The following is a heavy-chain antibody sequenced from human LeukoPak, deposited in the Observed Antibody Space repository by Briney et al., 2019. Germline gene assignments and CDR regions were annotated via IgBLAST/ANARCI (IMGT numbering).Heavy chain of an antibody. CDR1: GGTFSSYA. D-gene: IGHD1-7*01. J-gene: IGHJ4*02. CDR2: IIPIFGTA. CDR3: AREGWNYAYDY. V-gene: IGHV1-69*06. Sequence: GASVKVSCKASGGTFSSYAISWVRQAPGQGLEWMGGIIPIFGTANYAQKFQGRVTITADKSTSTAYMELSSLRSEDTAVYYCAREGWNYAYDYWGQGTLVTVSS.